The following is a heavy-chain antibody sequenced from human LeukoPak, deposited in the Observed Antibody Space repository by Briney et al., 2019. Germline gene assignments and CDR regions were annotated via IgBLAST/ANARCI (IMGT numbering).Heavy chain of an antibody. V-gene: IGHV4-34*01. CDR3: ARGRPVRYFDWLPIFPELDY. CDR1: GGSFSGYY. J-gene: IGHJ4*02. Sequence: SETLSLTCAVYGGSFSGYYWSWIRQPPGKGLEWIGEINHSGSTNYNPSLKSRVTISVDTSKNQFYLKLSSVTPADTAVYYCARGRPVRYFDWLPIFPELDYWGQGTLVTVSS. D-gene: IGHD3-9*01. CDR2: INHSGST.